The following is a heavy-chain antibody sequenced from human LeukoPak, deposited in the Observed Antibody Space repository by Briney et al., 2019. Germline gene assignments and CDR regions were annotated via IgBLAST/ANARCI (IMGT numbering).Heavy chain of an antibody. J-gene: IGHJ4*02. CDR1: GFSFSRYG. CDR3: AKDSHSGYLDF. V-gene: IGHV3-23*01. Sequence: GGSLRLSCAASGFSFSRYGMSWVRQPPGKGLEWVSVIGGDYSTYYSDSLEGRITISRDTSKNTLLLQIKNLRAGDTAVYYCAKDSHSGYLDFWGQGTLVTVSS. D-gene: IGHD1-26*01. CDR2: IGGDYST.